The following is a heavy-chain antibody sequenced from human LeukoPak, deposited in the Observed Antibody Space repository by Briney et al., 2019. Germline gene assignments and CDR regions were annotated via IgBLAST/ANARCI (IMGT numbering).Heavy chain of an antibody. V-gene: IGHV3-30*18. Sequence: GGSLRLSCAASGFTFSSYGMHWVRQAPGKGLEWVAVILYDGSNKYYSDSVKGRFTISRDNSKNTLYLQMNSLRPEDTAVYYCAKDRKNGDNNFDCGGQGTLVTVSS. CDR1: GFTFSSYG. CDR2: ILYDGSNK. J-gene: IGHJ4*02. D-gene: IGHD4-17*01. CDR3: AKDRKNGDNNFDC.